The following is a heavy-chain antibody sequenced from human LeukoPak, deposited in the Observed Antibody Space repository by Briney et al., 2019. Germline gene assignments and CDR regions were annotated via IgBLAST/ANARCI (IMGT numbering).Heavy chain of an antibody. D-gene: IGHD3-3*01. Sequence: GGSLRLSCAASGFTFDDYAMHWVRQAPGKGLEWVAVIWYDGSNKYYAGSVKGRFTISRDNSKNTLYLQMNSLRAEDTAVYYCAREPSFLRFFDYWGQGTLVTVSS. CDR1: GFTFDDYA. V-gene: IGHV3-33*08. CDR3: AREPSFLRFFDY. J-gene: IGHJ4*02. CDR2: IWYDGSNK.